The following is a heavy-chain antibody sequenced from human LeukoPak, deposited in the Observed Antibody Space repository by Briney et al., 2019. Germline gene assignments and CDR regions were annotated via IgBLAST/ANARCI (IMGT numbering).Heavy chain of an antibody. CDR1: GGSFSGYY. J-gene: IGHJ5*02. Sequence: PSETLSLTCAVYGGSFSGYYWSWIRQPPGKGLEWIGSIYYSGSTYYNPSLKSRVTISVDTSKNQFSLKLSSVTAADTAVYYCARGTFRKYFAFDPWGQGTLVTVSS. CDR2: IYYSGST. D-gene: IGHD3-9*01. CDR3: ARGTFRKYFAFDP. V-gene: IGHV4-34*01.